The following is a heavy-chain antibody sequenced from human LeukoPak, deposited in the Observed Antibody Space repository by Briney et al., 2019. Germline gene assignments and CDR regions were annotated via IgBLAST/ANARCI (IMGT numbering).Heavy chain of an antibody. CDR3: ARATYSSSSYHYYYYMDV. J-gene: IGHJ6*03. CDR1: SGSISSYY. Sequence: SETLSLTCTVSSGSISSYYRSWIRQPPGKGLEWIGYIYYSGSTNYNPSLKSRVTISVDTSKNQFSLKLSSASAADTAVYYCARATYSSSSYHYYYYMDVWGKGTTVTVSS. V-gene: IGHV4-59*01. D-gene: IGHD6-13*01. CDR2: IYYSGST.